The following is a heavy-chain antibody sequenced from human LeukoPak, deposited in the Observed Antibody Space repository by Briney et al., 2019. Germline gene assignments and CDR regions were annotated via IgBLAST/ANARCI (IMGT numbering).Heavy chain of an antibody. CDR3: ARRVTDEHSGSYYFWFDP. J-gene: IGHJ5*02. CDR1: GGTFSSSA. Sequence: SVKVSCKASGGTFSSSAISWVRQAPGQGLEWMGGIIPIFGTANYAQKFQGRVAITADESTSTAYMELSSLRSEDTAVYYCARRVTDEHSGSYYFWFDPWGQGTLVTVSS. D-gene: IGHD1-26*01. CDR2: IIPIFGTA. V-gene: IGHV1-69*13.